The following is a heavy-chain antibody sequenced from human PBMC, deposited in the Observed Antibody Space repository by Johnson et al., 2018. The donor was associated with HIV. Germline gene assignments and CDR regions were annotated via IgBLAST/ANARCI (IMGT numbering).Heavy chain of an antibody. CDR1: GFTFSNAW. CDR2: IKSKTDGGTT. CDR3: ARDRGYLDAFDI. V-gene: IGHV3-15*01. D-gene: IGHD1-26*01. Sequence: VQLVEYGGGVVQPGRSLRLSCAASGFTFSNAWMSWVRQAPGKGLEWVGRIKSKTDGGTTDYAAPVKGRFTISRDNYKNTLYLQMNSLRAEDTAVFYCARDRGYLDAFDIWGQGTMVTVSS. J-gene: IGHJ3*02.